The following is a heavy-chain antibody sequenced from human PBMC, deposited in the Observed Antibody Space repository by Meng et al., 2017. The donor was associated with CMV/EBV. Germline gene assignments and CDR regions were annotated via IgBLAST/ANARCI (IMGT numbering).Heavy chain of an antibody. CDR2: TYYRSKWYN. CDR3: AREEAAAGRTNYYYYGMDV. CDR1: GDSVSSNSAA. J-gene: IGHJ6*02. V-gene: IGHV6-1*01. Sequence: SETLSLTCAISGDSVSSNSAAWNWIRQSPSRGLEWLGRTYYRSKWYNDYAVSVKSRITINPDTSKNQFSLQLNSVTPEDTAVYYCAREEAAAGRTNYYYYGMDVWGQGTTVTVFS. D-gene: IGHD6-13*01.